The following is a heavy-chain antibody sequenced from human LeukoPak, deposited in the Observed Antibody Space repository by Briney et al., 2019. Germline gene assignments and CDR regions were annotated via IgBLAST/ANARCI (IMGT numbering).Heavy chain of an antibody. CDR2: IYYRGST. CDR1: GDSLKTYY. Sequence: SETLSLTCTVPGDSLKTYYWSWIRQPPGKGLEWVGYIYYRGSTNSHPSRKSRVTISVDMSRNQCTLNLNALTAADTAENYCARGCSSGTCPFDYWGQGNLVTVSS. V-gene: IGHV4-59*01. J-gene: IGHJ4*02. D-gene: IGHD2-15*01. CDR3: ARGCSSGTCPFDY.